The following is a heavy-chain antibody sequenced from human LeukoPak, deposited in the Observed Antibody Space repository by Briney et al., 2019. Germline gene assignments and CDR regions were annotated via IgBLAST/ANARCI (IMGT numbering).Heavy chain of an antibody. CDR3: ARDREQRSDCFDT. Sequence: ASVKVSCKASGDTFATYGISWVRQVPGQGLEWMGWVSDHNDGPNYARKFKDRVTITADKYTSTAYLELRSLRSADTGVYYCARDREQRSDCFDTGGQGTLATVS. J-gene: IGHJ5*02. CDR1: GDTFATYG. V-gene: IGHV1-18*01. CDR2: VSDHNDGP. D-gene: IGHD1-26*01.